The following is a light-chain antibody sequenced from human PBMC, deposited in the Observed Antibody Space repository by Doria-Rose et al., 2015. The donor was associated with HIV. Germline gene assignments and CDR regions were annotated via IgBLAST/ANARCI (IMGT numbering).Light chain of an antibody. CDR1: QSFSSTY. CDR2: GGS. Sequence: EIVMTQSPGTLSLSPGERATLSCRASQSFSSTYLAWYQQKPGQAPSLPIYGGSTRATGIPDRFSASGSGTDFTLTINRLEPEDFALYYCHQYGTSWTFGQGTKVEI. V-gene: IGKV3-20*01. J-gene: IGKJ1*01. CDR3: HQYGTSWT.